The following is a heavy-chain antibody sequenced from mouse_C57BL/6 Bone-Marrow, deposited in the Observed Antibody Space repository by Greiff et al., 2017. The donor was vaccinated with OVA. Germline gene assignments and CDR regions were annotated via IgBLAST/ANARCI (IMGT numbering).Heavy chain of an antibody. Sequence: EVKLMESGGGLVKPGGSLKLSCAASGFTFSSYAMSWVRQTPEKRLEWVATISDGGSYTYYPDNVKGRFTISRDNAKNNLYLQMSHLKSEDTAMYYCARDRELRPFDYWGQGTTLTGSS. J-gene: IGHJ2*01. V-gene: IGHV5-4*01. CDR1: GFTFSSYA. D-gene: IGHD3-2*02. CDR3: ARDRELRPFDY. CDR2: ISDGGSYT.